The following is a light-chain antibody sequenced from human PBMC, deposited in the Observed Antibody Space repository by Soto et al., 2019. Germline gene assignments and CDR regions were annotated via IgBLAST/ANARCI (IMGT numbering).Light chain of an antibody. Sequence: ETVMTQSPASLSVSPGERVTLSCRASQSVDSNLAWYQQKPGQAPRLLIYGASTRATGIPARFSGSGSGTDFTLSISSLQPEDFAVDYCQQYNDWPPGYTFGQGTKLEIK. CDR3: QQYNDWPPGYT. J-gene: IGKJ2*01. V-gene: IGKV3-15*01. CDR2: GAS. CDR1: QSVDSN.